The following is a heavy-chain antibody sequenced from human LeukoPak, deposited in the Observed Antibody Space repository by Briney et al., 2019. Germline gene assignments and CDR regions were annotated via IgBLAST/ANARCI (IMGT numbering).Heavy chain of an antibody. V-gene: IGHV3-53*01. Sequence: GGSLRLSCAASGFTVSNNYMSWVRQAPGKGLEWVSVFYSGGSTYYADSVKGRFTISRDNSKNTVYLQMNSLRAEDTAVYYCARARGLWGNDNWFDPWGQGTLVTVSS. D-gene: IGHD3-16*01. CDR2: FYSGGST. CDR3: ARARGLWGNDNWFDP. J-gene: IGHJ5*02. CDR1: GFTVSNNY.